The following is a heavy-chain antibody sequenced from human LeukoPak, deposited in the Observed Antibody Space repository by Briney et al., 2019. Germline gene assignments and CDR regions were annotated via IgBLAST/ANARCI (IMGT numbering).Heavy chain of an antibody. Sequence: SETLSLTCTVSGGSISSYYWSWIRQPPGKGLEWIGYIYYSGSTNCNPSLKSRVTISVDTSKDQFSLKLSSVTAADTAVYYCARVTAAAGVRYFDYWGQGTLVTVSS. CDR3: ARVTAAAGVRYFDY. CDR2: IYYSGST. CDR1: GGSISSYY. J-gene: IGHJ4*02. D-gene: IGHD6-13*01. V-gene: IGHV4-59*01.